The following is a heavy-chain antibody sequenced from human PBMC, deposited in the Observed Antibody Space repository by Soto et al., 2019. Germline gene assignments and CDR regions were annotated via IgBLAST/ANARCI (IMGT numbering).Heavy chain of an antibody. CDR1: GFTFSSYD. D-gene: IGHD2-15*01. Sequence: GGSLRLSCAASGFTFSSYDMHWVRQATGKGLEWVSAIGTAGDTYYPGSVKGRFTISRENAKNSLYLQMNSLRAEDTAVYYCARFLQATYCSGGSCYSERAYYYGMDVWGQGTTVTVSS. V-gene: IGHV3-13*01. CDR2: IGTAGDT. J-gene: IGHJ6*02. CDR3: ARFLQATYCSGGSCYSERAYYYGMDV.